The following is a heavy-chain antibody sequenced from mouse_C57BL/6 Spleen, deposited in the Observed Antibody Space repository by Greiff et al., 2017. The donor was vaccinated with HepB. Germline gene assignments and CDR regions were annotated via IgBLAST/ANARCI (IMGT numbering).Heavy chain of an antibody. CDR3: ARHYGSSYFAWFAY. CDR2: IYPGSGST. CDR1: GYTFTSYW. Sequence: QVQLQQPGAELVKPGASVKMSCKASGYTFTSYWITWVKQRPGQGLEWIGDIYPGSGSTNYNEKFKSKATLTVDTSSSTSYMQLSSLTSEDSAVYYCARHYGSSYFAWFAYWGQGTLVTVSA. J-gene: IGHJ3*01. D-gene: IGHD1-1*01. V-gene: IGHV1-55*01.